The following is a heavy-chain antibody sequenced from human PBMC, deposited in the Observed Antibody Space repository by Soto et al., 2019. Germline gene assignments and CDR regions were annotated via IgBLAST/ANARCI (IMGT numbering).Heavy chain of an antibody. J-gene: IGHJ4*02. D-gene: IGHD1-7*01. CDR1: GGSISSYY. CDR2: IYYSGST. Sequence: PSEILSLTCTVSGGSISSYYWSWIRQPPGKGLEWIGFIYYSGSTNCNPSLKSRVTISVDTSKNQFSLKLSSVTAADTAVYYCAREKTTIGDFDYWGQGTLVTVSS. CDR3: AREKTTIGDFDY. V-gene: IGHV4-59*01.